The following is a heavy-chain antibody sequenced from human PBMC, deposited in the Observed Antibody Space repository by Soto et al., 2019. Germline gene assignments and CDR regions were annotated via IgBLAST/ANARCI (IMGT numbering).Heavy chain of an antibody. V-gene: IGHV3-23*01. CDR1: GFTFSSYA. Sequence: GGSLRLSCAASGFTFSSYAMSWVRQAPGKGLEWVSAISGSGGSTYYADSVKGRFTISRDNSKNTLYLQMNSLRAEDTAVYYCAKGGMTGSVRGVITPYYYYYYMDVWGKGTTVTVSS. J-gene: IGHJ6*03. D-gene: IGHD3-10*01. CDR3: AKGGMTGSVRGVITPYYYYYYMDV. CDR2: ISGSGGST.